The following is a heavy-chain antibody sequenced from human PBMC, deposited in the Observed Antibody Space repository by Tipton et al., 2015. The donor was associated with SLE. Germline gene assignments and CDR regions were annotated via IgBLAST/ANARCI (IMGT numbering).Heavy chain of an antibody. CDR2: IYPGSGHT. Sequence: QSGPEVKKPGASVKISCQASGYTFKKYFMHWVRQAPGQGLEWMGRIYPGSGHTTYAQRFQGRVTMTGDTSTSTAYMDLSSLRSEDTAVYYCASGRDDYSNPMDAWGKGTTVTVFS. D-gene: IGHD4-11*01. J-gene: IGHJ6*04. CDR1: GYTFKKYF. CDR3: ASGRDDYSNPMDA. V-gene: IGHV1-46*02.